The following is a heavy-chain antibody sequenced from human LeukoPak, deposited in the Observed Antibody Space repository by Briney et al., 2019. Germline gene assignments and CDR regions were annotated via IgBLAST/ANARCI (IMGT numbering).Heavy chain of an antibody. CDR2: IANTGDT. V-gene: IGHV3-13*01. D-gene: IGHD3-16*01. Sequence: GGSLRLSCATSGFTFSNLDMHWVRQATGKGLEWVSGIANTGDTYYAASVRGRFTISRDNAKDSSFLQMNSLRAGDTALYYCVRGGEPGFDYWGQGILVTVSS. CDR3: VRGGEPGFDY. J-gene: IGHJ4*02. CDR1: GFTFSNLD.